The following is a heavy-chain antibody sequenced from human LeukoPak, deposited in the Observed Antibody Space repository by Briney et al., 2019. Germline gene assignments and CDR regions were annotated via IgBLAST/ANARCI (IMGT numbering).Heavy chain of an antibody. CDR1: GGSISSYY. D-gene: IGHD2-2*01. J-gene: IGHJ4*02. CDR3: ARRLGSSSTGFDY. V-gene: IGHV4-59*08. CDR2: IPYSEST. Sequence: SEPVSLTCTVSGGSISSYYWSWIRQPPGKGLEWIGSIPYSESTTYNPSLKSPVAISVDTSNTQFSLKLSSVTAADTAVYYCARRLGSSSTGFDYWGQGTLVTVTS.